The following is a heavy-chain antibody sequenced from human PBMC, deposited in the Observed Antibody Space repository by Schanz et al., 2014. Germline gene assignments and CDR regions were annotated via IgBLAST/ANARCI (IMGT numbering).Heavy chain of an antibody. CDR1: GGTFNSYT. V-gene: IGHV1-18*01. D-gene: IGHD5-12*01. CDR2: ISTSNGNT. CDR3: ARDLTVDTGYVVHYYYYGMDV. J-gene: IGHJ6*02. Sequence: QVQLVQSGAEVKKPGSSMKVSCKASGGTFNSYTINWVRQAPGQGLEWMGWISTSNGNTNYIQKLQGRVTMTTDTSTSTAYMELRSLRSDVTAVYFCARDLTVDTGYVVHYYYYGMDVWGQGTTVTVSS.